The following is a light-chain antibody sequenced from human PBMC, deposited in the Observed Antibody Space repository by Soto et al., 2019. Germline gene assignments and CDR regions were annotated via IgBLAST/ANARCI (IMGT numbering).Light chain of an antibody. CDR3: QQDGSSRWT. Sequence: EMVLTQSPDTLSLFPGERATLSCRASQSVSSTYLAWYQQELGQAPRLLIFGASSRATGIPDRFSGSGSGTDFTRTISRLEHEDFAVYYCQQDGSSRWTFGQGTKVEIK. J-gene: IGKJ1*01. CDR2: GAS. V-gene: IGKV3-20*01. CDR1: QSVSSTY.